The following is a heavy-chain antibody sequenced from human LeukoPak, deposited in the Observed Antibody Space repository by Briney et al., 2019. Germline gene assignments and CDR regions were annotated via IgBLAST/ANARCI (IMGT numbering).Heavy chain of an antibody. CDR3: ASLVVVAATIDYFDY. V-gene: IGHV5-51*01. D-gene: IGHD2-15*01. Sequence: GESLKISCKGSGYSFTSYWIGWVRQMPGKGLEWMGIIYPGGSDTRYSPSFQGQVTISADKSISTAYLQWSSLKASDTAMYYCASLVVVAATIDYFDYWGQGTLVTVSS. CDR2: IYPGGSDT. CDR1: GYSFTSYW. J-gene: IGHJ4*02.